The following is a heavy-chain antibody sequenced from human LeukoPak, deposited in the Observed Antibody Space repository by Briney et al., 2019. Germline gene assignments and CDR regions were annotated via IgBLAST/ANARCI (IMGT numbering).Heavy chain of an antibody. V-gene: IGHV3-15*01. D-gene: IGHD1-14*01. CDR3: TTESGYKTARQRGFDS. CDR2: IKSKARGGAT. J-gene: IGHJ4*02. CDR1: GFPFSDTW. Sequence: RGSLRLSCAASGFPFSDTWMSWVRQAPGKGLELIGHIKSKARGGATEYAAPAKGRFTISRGYSKEMLFLEMNSLKIEDTAVYYCTTESGYKTARQRGFDSWGQGTLVTVSS.